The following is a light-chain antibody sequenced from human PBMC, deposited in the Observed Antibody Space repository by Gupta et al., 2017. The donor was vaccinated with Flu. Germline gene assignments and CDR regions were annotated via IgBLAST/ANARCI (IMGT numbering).Light chain of an antibody. CDR1: QSISSY. CDR3: QQSYSTPGT. V-gene: IGKV1-39*01. J-gene: IGKJ1*01. CDR2: AAS. Sequence: DIQMTQSPSSLSASVGDRVTITCRASQSISSYLNWYQQKPGKAPQLLIYAASRLQSGIPSRFGGSGSGTDFTLTISSLQPGDFATYYCQQSYSTPGTFGRGTKVEIK.